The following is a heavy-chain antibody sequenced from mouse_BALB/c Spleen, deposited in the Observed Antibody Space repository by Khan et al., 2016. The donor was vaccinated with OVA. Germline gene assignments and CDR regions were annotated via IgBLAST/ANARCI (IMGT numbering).Heavy chain of an antibody. D-gene: IGHD1-1*01. V-gene: IGHV9-3-1*01. CDR1: GYTFTNYG. CDR3: ARPRYCSYTLEY. Sequence: QIQLVQSGPELKKPGETVKISCTASGYTFTNYGMNWVKQSPGKALKWMGWINTYTGDPTYAAAFKGRFAFSLDTSASTAYLQINNHKNDDTATDFCARPRYCSYTLEYWGQGTSVTVSS. J-gene: IGHJ4*01. CDR2: INTYTGDP.